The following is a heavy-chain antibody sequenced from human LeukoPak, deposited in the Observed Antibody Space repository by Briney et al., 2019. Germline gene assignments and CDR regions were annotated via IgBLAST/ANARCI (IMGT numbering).Heavy chain of an antibody. J-gene: IGHJ6*03. V-gene: IGHV4-38-2*02. CDR3: ARDGPPAYYMDV. Sequence: SETLSLTCTVSGYSISSGYYWGWIRQPPGKGLEWIGSIYHSGSTYYNPSLKSRVTISVDTSKNRFSLKLSSVTAADTAVYYCARDGPPAYYMDVWGKGTTVTVSS. CDR1: GYSISSGYY. CDR2: IYHSGST.